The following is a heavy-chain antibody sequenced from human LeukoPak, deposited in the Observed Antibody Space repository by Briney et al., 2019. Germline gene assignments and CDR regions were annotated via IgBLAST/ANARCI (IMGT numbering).Heavy chain of an antibody. CDR2: ISHSGST. D-gene: IGHD2-2*01. Sequence: SETLSLTCAVYGGSFSGYYWSWIRQPPGKGLEWIGEISHSGSTNYNPSLKSRVTISVDTSKNQFSLKLSSVTAADTAVYYCARFNTRGYCSSTSCYYYYYYGMDVWGQGTTVTVSS. CDR3: ARFNTRGYCSSTSCYYYYYYGMDV. J-gene: IGHJ6*02. V-gene: IGHV4-34*01. CDR1: GGSFSGYY.